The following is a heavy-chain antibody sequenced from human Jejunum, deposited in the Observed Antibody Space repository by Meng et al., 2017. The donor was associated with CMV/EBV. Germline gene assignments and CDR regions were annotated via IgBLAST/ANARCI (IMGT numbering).Heavy chain of an antibody. J-gene: IGHJ4*02. Sequence: TVNDYARHWVRQVPGKGLEWVSGISWNSGSIRYAGSVKGRFTVSRDNAKNSLYLQMNSLRPEDTALYYCAKDMSRGVTGTTTFDYWGQGTLVTVSS. D-gene: IGHD1-7*01. V-gene: IGHV3-9*01. CDR2: ISWNSGSI. CDR1: TVNDYA. CDR3: AKDMSRGVTGTTTFDY.